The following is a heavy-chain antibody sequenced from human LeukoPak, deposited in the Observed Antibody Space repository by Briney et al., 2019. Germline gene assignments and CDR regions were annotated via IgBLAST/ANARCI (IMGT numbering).Heavy chain of an antibody. CDR1: GFTFSDYS. J-gene: IGHJ4*02. CDR3: ARGSSAGDY. V-gene: IGHV3-48*04. CDR2: ISSSSSTI. Sequence: GGSLRLSCAASGFTFSDYSMNWVRQAPGKGLEWVSYISSSSSTIYYADSVKGRFTISRDNTKKSLYLQMNSLRAEDTAVYYCARGSSAGDYWGQGTLVTVSS. D-gene: IGHD6-19*01.